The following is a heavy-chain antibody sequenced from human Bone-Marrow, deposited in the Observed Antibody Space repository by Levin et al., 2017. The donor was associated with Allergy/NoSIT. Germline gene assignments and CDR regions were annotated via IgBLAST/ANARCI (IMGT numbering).Heavy chain of an antibody. V-gene: IGHV3-53*01. Sequence: LSLTCAASGFTISSNYMSWVRQAPGKGLEWVSFIYSSTGTYFADSVKGRFTISRDNSRNTLYLQMNSLRAEDTAVYYCARDCGGDCYSRIVAYYWGQGTLVTVSS. J-gene: IGHJ4*02. CDR3: ARDCGGDCYSRIVAYY. CDR1: GFTISSNY. CDR2: IYSSTGT. D-gene: IGHD2-21*02.